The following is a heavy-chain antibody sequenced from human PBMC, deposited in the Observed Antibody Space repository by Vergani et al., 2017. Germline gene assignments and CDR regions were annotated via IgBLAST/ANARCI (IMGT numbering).Heavy chain of an antibody. D-gene: IGHD5-12*01. V-gene: IGHV3-9*01. CDR3: TKGSVYYHDSAGHGYDPYTGFDL. J-gene: IGHJ3*01. Sequence: EVDLVESGGGLAQPRGSLRLSCEASGITFWKFGMHWVRQGPGKGLEWVSGISWNSGAVDYADSVRGRFTISRDNAKNSLFLEMNSLRFEDTAVYFCTKGSVYYHDSAGHGYDPYTGFDLWGQGTLVTVSS. CDR2: ISWNSGAV. CDR1: GITFWKFG.